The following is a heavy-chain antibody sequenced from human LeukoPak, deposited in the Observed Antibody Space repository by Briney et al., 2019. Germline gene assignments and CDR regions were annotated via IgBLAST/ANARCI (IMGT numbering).Heavy chain of an antibody. D-gene: IGHD3-22*01. V-gene: IGHV1-46*02. J-gene: IGHJ4*02. CDR2: INPSGTST. CDR3: VRVASDTSGYYYVLDY. CDR1: GYTFNIYY. Sequence: ASVKVSCKASGYTFNIYYTHWLRQAPGHGLEWMGIINPSGTSTSYPQNFQGRVTMTRDTSTGTVYMELGSLTSDYTAVYYCVRVASDTSGYYYVLDYWGQGTLVTVSS.